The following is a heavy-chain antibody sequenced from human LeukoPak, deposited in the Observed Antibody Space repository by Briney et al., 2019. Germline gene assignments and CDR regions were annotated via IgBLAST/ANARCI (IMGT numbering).Heavy chain of an antibody. CDR1: GGSISSSSSP. CDR2: IHYSGST. V-gene: IGHV4-39*01. CDR3: ARHLGEYYYYYMDV. J-gene: IGHJ6*03. D-gene: IGHD3-16*01. Sequence: SETLSLTCTVSGGSISSSSSPWGWIRQPPGKGLEWIGSIHYSGSTYYNPSLKSRVTISVDTSKNQFSLKLSSVTAADTAVYYCARHLGEYYYYYMDVWSKGTTVTVSS.